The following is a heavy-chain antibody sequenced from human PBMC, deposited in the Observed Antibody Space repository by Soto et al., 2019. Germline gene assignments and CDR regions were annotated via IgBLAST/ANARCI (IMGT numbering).Heavy chain of an antibody. CDR3: VRGKVGTNPNGLDP. D-gene: IGHD2-21*02. V-gene: IGHV3-66*01. J-gene: IGHJ5*02. CDR2: IYLSGST. CDR1: GFSVSSSY. Sequence: EVQLVESGGGLVQPGGSLRLSCAASGFSVSSSYLYWFRQAPGKGLEWVSSIYLSGSTYYTDSVKGRFSISRDNSKNTLDLQMNSLGAEDTAIYYCVRGKVGTNPNGLDPWGQGSLVTVSS.